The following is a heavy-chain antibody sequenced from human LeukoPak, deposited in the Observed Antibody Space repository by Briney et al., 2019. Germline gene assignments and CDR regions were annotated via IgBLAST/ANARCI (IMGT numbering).Heavy chain of an antibody. V-gene: IGHV3-48*03. CDR2: ISSSGSTT. D-gene: IGHD6-19*01. CDR1: GFTFSSYE. Sequence: SGGSLRLSCAASGFTFSSYEMNWVRQAPGKGLEWVSYISSSGSTTYYADSVKGRFSISRDNSKKTVYLQMNSLRAEDTAVYYCAKDSSGWSHIYMDVWGKGTTVTVSS. CDR3: AKDSSGWSHIYMDV. J-gene: IGHJ6*03.